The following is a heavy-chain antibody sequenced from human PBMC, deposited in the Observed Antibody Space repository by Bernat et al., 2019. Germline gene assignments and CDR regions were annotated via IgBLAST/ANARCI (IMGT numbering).Heavy chain of an antibody. CDR3: ARGLGSGWYPPEADY. D-gene: IGHD6-19*01. V-gene: IGHV3-30*01. CDR1: GFTFSSYA. Sequence: QVLLVESGGGVVQPGRSLRLSCAASGFTFSSYAMHWVRQAPGKGLEWVAVISYDGSNKYYADSVKGRFTISRDNSKNTLYLQMNSLRAEDTAVYYCARGLGSGWYPPEADYWGQGTLVTVSS. CDR2: ISYDGSNK. J-gene: IGHJ4*02.